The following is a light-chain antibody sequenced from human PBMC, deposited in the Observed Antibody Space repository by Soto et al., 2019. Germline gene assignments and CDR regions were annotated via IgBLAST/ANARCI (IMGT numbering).Light chain of an antibody. CDR1: SSDVGGYDY. CDR3: RSYTTSSALV. V-gene: IGLV2-14*01. Sequence: QSALTQSASVSGSPGQSITIPCTGTSSDVGGYDYVSWYQQHPGKVPKLIIYEVIKRPSGVSHRFSGSKSGNTASLTISGLQTEDEADYYCRSYTTSSALVFGGGTKLPVL. J-gene: IGLJ2*01. CDR2: EVI.